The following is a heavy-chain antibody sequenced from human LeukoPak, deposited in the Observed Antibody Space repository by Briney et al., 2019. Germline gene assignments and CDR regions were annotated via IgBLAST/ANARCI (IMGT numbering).Heavy chain of an antibody. J-gene: IGHJ3*02. Sequence: SETLSLSCTVSGGSVSSGSYYWSWIRQPPGKGLEWIGYIYYSGSTNYNPSLKSRITISVDASKNQFSLKLSSVTAADTAVYYCARVRSSDDAFDIWGQGTLVTVSS. CDR3: ARVRSSDDAFDI. CDR2: IYYSGST. V-gene: IGHV4-61*01. D-gene: IGHD6-6*01. CDR1: GGSVSSGSYY.